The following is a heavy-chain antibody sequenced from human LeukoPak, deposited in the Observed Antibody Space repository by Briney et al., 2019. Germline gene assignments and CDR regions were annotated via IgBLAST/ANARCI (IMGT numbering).Heavy chain of an antibody. CDR3: AKDRPDPRRVVGITQDRVD. J-gene: IGHJ4*02. CDR2: ISVNDDTA. D-gene: IGHD3-22*01. Sequence: PGGSLRLPCTACGLPLHYYSVNWVRQAPGKGRQWVLGISVNDDTAYYADSVKGRLTISRDNSKNTLLLQVNSLRSEDTAVYYCAKDRPDPRRVVGITQDRVDWGQGTLVTVSS. CDR1: GLPLHYYS. V-gene: IGHV3-23*01.